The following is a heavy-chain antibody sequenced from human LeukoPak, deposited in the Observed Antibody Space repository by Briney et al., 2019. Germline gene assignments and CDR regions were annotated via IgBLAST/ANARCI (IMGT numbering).Heavy chain of an antibody. Sequence: GGSLRLSCAASGFTFSSYSMNWVRQAPGNGLEWVSSISSSSSYIYYADSVKGRFTISRDNAKNSLYLQMNSLRAEDTAVYYCARAQAADKTRTTLLWFGEPSDYWGQGTLVTVSS. CDR3: ARAQAADKTRTTLLWFGEPSDY. D-gene: IGHD3-10*01. CDR1: GFTFSSYS. V-gene: IGHV3-21*01. J-gene: IGHJ4*02. CDR2: ISSSSSYI.